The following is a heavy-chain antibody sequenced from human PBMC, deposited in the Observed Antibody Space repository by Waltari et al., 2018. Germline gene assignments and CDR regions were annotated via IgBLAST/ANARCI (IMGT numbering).Heavy chain of an antibody. CDR1: GSTFTSYA. Sequence: QVQLVQSGAEVKKPGASVKASCTASGSTFTSYAMHWVRQAPGQRLEWMGWINAGNGNTKYSQKFQGRVTITRDTSASTAYMELSSLRSEDTAVYYCARVRIKGGSYEFDYWGQGTLVTVSS. D-gene: IGHD1-26*01. V-gene: IGHV1-3*01. CDR3: ARVRIKGGSYEFDY. CDR2: INAGNGNT. J-gene: IGHJ4*02.